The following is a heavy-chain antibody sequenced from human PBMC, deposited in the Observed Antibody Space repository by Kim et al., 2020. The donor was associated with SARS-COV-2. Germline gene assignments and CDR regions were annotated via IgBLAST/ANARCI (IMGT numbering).Heavy chain of an antibody. V-gene: IGHV1-8*01. CDR1: GYTFTTYD. CDR3: ARGLGEGATNWFDP. Sequence: ASVKVSCKASGYTFTTYDVNWVRQAPGQGLEWMGWVSPNNGNTGYAQQFHGRVIMTRDTSTSTAYMELNNLKSEDTAVYYCARGLGEGATNWFDPWGPGTRVTVSS. CDR2: VSPNNGNT. J-gene: IGHJ5*02. D-gene: IGHD1-26*01.